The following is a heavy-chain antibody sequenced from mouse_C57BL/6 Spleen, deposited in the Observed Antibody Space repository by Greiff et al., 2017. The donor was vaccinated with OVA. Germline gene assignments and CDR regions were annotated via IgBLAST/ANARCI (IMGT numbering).Heavy chain of an antibody. V-gene: IGHV1-18*01. D-gene: IGHD1-1*01. J-gene: IGHJ1*03. CDR1: GYTFTDYN. Sequence: VQLQQSGPELVKPGASVKIPCKASGYTFTDYNMDWVKQSHGKSLEWIGDINPNNGGTIYNQKFKGKATLTVDKSSSTAYMELRSLTSEDTAVYYCARRRYGSFYWYFDVWGTGTTVTVSS. CDR2: INPNNGGT. CDR3: ARRRYGSFYWYFDV.